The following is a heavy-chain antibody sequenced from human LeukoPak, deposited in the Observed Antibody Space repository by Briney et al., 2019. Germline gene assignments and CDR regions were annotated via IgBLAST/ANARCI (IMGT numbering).Heavy chain of an antibody. Sequence: GGSLRLSCAASGFDFSRYAMHWVRQAPGKGLEWVALIWYDGNNKNYAASVKGRFSISRDNSNNTVSLQMGSLRDDDTAVYYCARSKRLLPEHGTRACFDNWGQGTLVTVSS. CDR2: IWYDGNNK. CDR1: GFDFSRYA. D-gene: IGHD2-21*01. CDR3: ARSKRLLPEHGTRACFDN. J-gene: IGHJ5*02. V-gene: IGHV3-33*01.